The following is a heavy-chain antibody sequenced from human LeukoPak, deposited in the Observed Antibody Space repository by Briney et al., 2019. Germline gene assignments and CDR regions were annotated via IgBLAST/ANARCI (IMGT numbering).Heavy chain of an antibody. CDR1: GGSISSYY. J-gene: IGHJ4*02. D-gene: IGHD2-2*01. CDR2: IYYSGSI. Sequence: PSETLSLTCTVSGGSISSYYWSWIRQPPGKGLEWIGYIYYSGSINCNPSLKSRVIISVDKSKNQFSLKLTSVTAADTAVYYCARLQLRHCSRTSCANEFDYWGQGTLVTVSS. V-gene: IGHV4-59*01. CDR3: ARLQLRHCSRTSCANEFDY.